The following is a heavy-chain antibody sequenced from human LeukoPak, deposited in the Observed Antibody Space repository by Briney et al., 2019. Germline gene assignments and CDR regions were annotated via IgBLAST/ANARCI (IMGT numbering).Heavy chain of an antibody. D-gene: IGHD5-18*01. CDR1: GGSISSYY. CDR3: ARAPYSYEVWYYDGMDV. J-gene: IGHJ6*02. CDR2: IYYSGST. Sequence: SETLSLTCTVSGGSISSYYWSWIRQPPGKGLEWVGHIYYSGSTNYNPSLKSRVTISVDTSKNQFSLKLSSVTAADTAVYYCARAPYSYEVWYYDGMDVWGQGTTVTVSS. V-gene: IGHV4-59*01.